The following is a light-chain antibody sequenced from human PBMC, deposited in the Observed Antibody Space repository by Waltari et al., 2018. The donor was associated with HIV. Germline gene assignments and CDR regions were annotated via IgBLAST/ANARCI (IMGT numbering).Light chain of an antibody. CDR2: GAS. CDR1: QNVISN. J-gene: IGKJ3*01. CDR3: QQYNNWRGT. Sequence: EIVMTQSPATLSVSPGERATLSCRASQNVISNLAWYQHKPGQPPRLLIYGASTRAPGIPARFSGSGSGTEFILTITSLQSEDFAVYYCQQYNNWRGTFGPGTKVDFK. V-gene: IGKV3-15*01.